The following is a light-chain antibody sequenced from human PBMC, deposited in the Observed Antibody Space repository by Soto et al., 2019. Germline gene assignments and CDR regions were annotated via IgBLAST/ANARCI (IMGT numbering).Light chain of an antibody. CDR1: SSNIGSNT. CDR2: SNN. CDR3: AAWDDILNGWV. Sequence: QSVLTQPPSASGTPGQRVTMSCSGSSSNIGSNTVNWYQQVPGTAPKLLIHSNNQRPSGVPDRFSGSKSGTSASLAISGLQSEDEADYYCAAWDDILNGWVFGGGTKLTVL. V-gene: IGLV1-44*01. J-gene: IGLJ3*02.